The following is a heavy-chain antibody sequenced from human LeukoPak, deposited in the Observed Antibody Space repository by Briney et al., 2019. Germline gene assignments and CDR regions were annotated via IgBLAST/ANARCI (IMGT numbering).Heavy chain of an antibody. J-gene: IGHJ4*02. CDR1: GFTLNTYW. V-gene: IGHV3-7*01. CDR3: VRDFSGKWSLEY. Sequence: GGSLRLSCVASGFTLNTYWMNWVRQAPGKGLEWVANINQDGSTKQYVDSVKGRFIISRDNSKNTVFLQMNSLRGEDTAVYYCVRDFSGKWSLEYWGQGTLVTVSS. CDR2: INQDGSTK. D-gene: IGHD6-25*01.